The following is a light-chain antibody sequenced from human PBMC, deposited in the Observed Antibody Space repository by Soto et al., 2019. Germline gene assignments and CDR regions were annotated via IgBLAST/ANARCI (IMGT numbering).Light chain of an antibody. J-gene: IGLJ3*02. Sequence: QSAVTQPPSASGTPGQRVTISCSGRTSNIGSNAVNWYQQFPGRAPKVLIYNNNERPSGVPDRFSGSKSGTSASLAISGLQSEDEADYYCATWDDDLNGWVFGGGTKLTVL. CDR1: TSNIGSNA. CDR3: ATWDDDLNGWV. V-gene: IGLV1-44*01. CDR2: NNN.